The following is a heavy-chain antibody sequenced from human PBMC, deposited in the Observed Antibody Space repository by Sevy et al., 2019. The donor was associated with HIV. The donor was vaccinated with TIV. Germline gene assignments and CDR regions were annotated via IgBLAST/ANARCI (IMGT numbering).Heavy chain of an antibody. CDR2: IIPIFGTA. V-gene: IGHV1-69*13. CDR1: GGTFSSYA. J-gene: IGHJ4*02. CDR3: ARDAPSYCSGTSCGGGHFDY. Sequence: ASVKVSCKASGGTFSSYAISWVRQAPGQGLEWMGGIIPIFGTANYAQKFQGRVTITADESTSTAYMELSSLRSEDTAVYYCARDAPSYCSGTSCGGGHFDYWGQGTLVTVSS. D-gene: IGHD2-2*01.